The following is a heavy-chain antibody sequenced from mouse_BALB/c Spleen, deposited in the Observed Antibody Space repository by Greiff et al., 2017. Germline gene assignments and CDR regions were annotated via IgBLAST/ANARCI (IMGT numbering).Heavy chain of an antibody. V-gene: IGHV2-9*02. Sequence: VKLMESGPGLVAPSQSLSITCTVSGFSLTSYGVHWVRQPPGKGLEWLGVIWAGGSTNYNSALMSRLSISKDNSKSQVFLKMNSLQTDDTAMYYCARDRYGNYGNYYAMDYWGQGTSVTVSS. CDR2: IWAGGST. J-gene: IGHJ4*01. CDR1: GFSLTSYG. D-gene: IGHD2-10*02. CDR3: ARDRYGNYGNYYAMDY.